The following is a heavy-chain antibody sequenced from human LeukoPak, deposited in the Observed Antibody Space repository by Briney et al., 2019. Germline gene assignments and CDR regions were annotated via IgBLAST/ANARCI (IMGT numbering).Heavy chain of an antibody. CDR3: ARDPGAHISAGTLANDH. J-gene: IGHJ4*02. Sequence: ASVNVSCTASGYTFTDYYMHWMRQAPGQRREGMGWINPNNGDTNYAQKVRGRVTMPRDTSISTAYMELSRLRSDDTAVYNCARDPGAHISAGTLANDHWGQGTLVTVSS. CDR2: INPNNGDT. CDR1: GYTFTDYY. V-gene: IGHV1-2*02. D-gene: IGHD6-13*01.